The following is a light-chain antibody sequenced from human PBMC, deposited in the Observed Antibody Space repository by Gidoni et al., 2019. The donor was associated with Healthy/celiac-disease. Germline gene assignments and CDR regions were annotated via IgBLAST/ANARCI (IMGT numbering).Light chain of an antibody. V-gene: IGKV3-11*01. CDR2: AAS. Sequence: EIVLTQSPATLSLSPVERATRSCRASQSVSRYLAWSQQKPGQAPRLLIYAASNRATGIPARFSGSGSGTDFTLTISSLEPEDFAVYYCQQRSNWPPITFGQGTRLEIK. CDR3: QQRSNWPPIT. J-gene: IGKJ5*01. CDR1: QSVSRY.